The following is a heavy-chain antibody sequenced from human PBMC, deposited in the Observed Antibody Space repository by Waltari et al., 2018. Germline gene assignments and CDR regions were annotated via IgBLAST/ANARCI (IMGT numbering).Heavy chain of an antibody. CDR3: ARGYIVLMVYAILGPRANWFDP. CDR2: INHSGST. J-gene: IGHJ5*02. V-gene: IGHV4-34*01. D-gene: IGHD2-8*01. Sequence: QVQLQQWGAGLLKPSETLSLTCAVYGGSFSGYYWSWIRQPPGKGLEWIGEINHSGSTNYTPSLKSRVTISVDTSKNQFSLKLSSVTAADTAVYYCARGYIVLMVYAILGPRANWFDPWGQGTLVTVSS. CDR1: GGSFSGYY.